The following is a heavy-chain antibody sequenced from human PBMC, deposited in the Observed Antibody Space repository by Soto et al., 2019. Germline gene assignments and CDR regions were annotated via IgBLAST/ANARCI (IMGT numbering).Heavy chain of an antibody. V-gene: IGHV4-59*01. CDR2: IYYTGKT. J-gene: IGHJ4*02. D-gene: IGHD1-26*01. CDR3: VRVRPNRELFDY. Sequence: QVQLQESGPGLLKPSETLSLTCTVSGGSLTNFYWGWIRQTPGKGLEWIGYIYYTGKTNYNPSLKSRVAMSVDTSRDQFSLRLTSVTAADTALYFCVRVRPNRELFDYWGQGTLVTASS. CDR1: GGSLTNFY.